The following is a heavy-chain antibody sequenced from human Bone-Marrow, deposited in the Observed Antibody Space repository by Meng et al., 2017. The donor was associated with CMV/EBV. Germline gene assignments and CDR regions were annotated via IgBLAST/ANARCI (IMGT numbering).Heavy chain of an antibody. D-gene: IGHD3-9*01. J-gene: IGHJ4*02. CDR1: GFTFSSYS. V-gene: IGHV3-48*04. Sequence: GSLCLTCAASGFTFSSYSMNWVRQAPGKGLEWVSYISSSSSTISYADSVKGRFTISRDNAKNSLYLQMNSLRADDTAVYYCSRHIIAKVLRYFYWPTPLDYWGQGTLVTVSS. CDR3: SRHIIAKVLRYFYWPTPLDY. CDR2: ISSSSSTI.